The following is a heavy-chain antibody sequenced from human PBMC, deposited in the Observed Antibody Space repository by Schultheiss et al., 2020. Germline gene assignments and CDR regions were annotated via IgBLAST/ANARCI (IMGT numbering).Heavy chain of an antibody. J-gene: IGHJ6*02. Sequence: SATLSLTCTVSGGSITSGGYHWSWIRQHPGKGLEWIGYIYHSGSTYYNPSLKSRVTISVDTSKNQFSLKLSSVTAADTAVYYCAKDSSGWTFLYYYGMDVWGQGTTVTGSS. D-gene: IGHD6-19*01. CDR3: AKDSSGWTFLYYYGMDV. V-gene: IGHV4-31*03. CDR2: IYHSGST. CDR1: GGSITSGGYH.